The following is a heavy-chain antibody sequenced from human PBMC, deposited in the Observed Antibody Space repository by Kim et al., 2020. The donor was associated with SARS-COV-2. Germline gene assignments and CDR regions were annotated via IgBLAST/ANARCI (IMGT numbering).Heavy chain of an antibody. CDR3: ARDPAFVMSTGYFFDL. V-gene: IGHV1-69*13. J-gene: IGHJ5*02. CDR2: TIPMFGTA. D-gene: IGHD3-22*01. Sequence: SVKVSCKASGGSFSSYSFSWVRQAPGLGLEWMGATIPMFGTAKYAQKFQGTVTITADEATNTVFLELSSLTSDDTAVYYCARDPAFVMSTGYFFDLLGQ. CDR1: GGSFSSYS.